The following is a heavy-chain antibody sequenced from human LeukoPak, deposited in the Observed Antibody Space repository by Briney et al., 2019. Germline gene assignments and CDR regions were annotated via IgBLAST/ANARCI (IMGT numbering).Heavy chain of an antibody. CDR3: ARGAYEWNYAFDI. J-gene: IGHJ3*02. Sequence: EASVKVSCKASGYTFTIYYMHWVRQAPGQGLEWMGIINPSGGSTSYAQKFQRRVTMTRDTSTSTVYMELSSLRSEDTAVYYCARGAYEWNYAFDIWGQGTMVTVSS. CDR2: INPSGGST. V-gene: IGHV1-46*03. CDR1: GYTFTIYY. D-gene: IGHD1-7*01.